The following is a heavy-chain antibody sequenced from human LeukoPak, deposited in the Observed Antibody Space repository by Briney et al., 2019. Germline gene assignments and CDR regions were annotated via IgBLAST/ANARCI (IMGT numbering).Heavy chain of an antibody. D-gene: IGHD4-17*01. CDR1: GFTFSSYS. V-gene: IGHV3-48*04. Sequence: PGGSLRLSCAVSGFTFSSYSMDWVRQAPGKGLEWVSYISSSDRTIYYADSVKGRFSISRDNAKNSLFLQMDSLRAEDTAVYYCARDIYGDYDSSNWGHGTLVTVSS. CDR3: ARDIYGDYDSSN. CDR2: ISSSDRTI. J-gene: IGHJ4*01.